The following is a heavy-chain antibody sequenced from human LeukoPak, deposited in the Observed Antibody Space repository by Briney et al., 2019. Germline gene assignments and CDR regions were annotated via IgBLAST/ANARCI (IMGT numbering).Heavy chain of an antibody. V-gene: IGHV3-23*01. CDR1: GFTFRNYA. D-gene: IGHD2/OR15-2a*01. CDR2: ISGGGGST. Sequence: GGSLRLSCAASGFTFRNYAMRWVRQAPGKGLQWVSFISGGGGSTYYADSVKGRFTISRDNSKNTLYLQMNSLRAEDTAVYYCAKDKTARGVTTWYYYMDVWGKGTTVTVSS. CDR3: AKDKTARGVTTWYYYMDV. J-gene: IGHJ6*03.